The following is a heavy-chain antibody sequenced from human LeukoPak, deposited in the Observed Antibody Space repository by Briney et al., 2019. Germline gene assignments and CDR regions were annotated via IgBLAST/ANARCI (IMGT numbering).Heavy chain of an antibody. CDR2: INPNSGGT. D-gene: IGHD1-1*01. V-gene: IGHV1-2*02. CDR3: ARDRYPGAACFDY. J-gene: IGHJ4*02. Sequence: ASVKVSCKASGYTFTGYYMHWVRQAPGQGLEWMGWINPNSGGTNYAQKFQGRVTMTRDTSISTAYMELSRLRSDDTAVYYCARDRYPGAACFDYWGQGTLVTVSS. CDR1: GYTFTGYY.